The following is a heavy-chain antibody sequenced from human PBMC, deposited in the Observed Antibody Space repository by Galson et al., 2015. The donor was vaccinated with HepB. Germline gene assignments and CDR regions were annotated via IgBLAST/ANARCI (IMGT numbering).Heavy chain of an antibody. CDR2: ISGSGADT. J-gene: IGHJ4*02. CDR1: GFSFSSYA. CDR3: AKARITATTRSFAY. Sequence: SLRLSCAASGFSFSSYAMSWFRQAPGKGLEWVSTISGSGADTYYADSVKGRFTISRDNSKNTLYVQMNSLRVEDTAVYYCAKARITATTRSFAYWGQGTLVTVSS. D-gene: IGHD4-17*01. V-gene: IGHV3-23*01.